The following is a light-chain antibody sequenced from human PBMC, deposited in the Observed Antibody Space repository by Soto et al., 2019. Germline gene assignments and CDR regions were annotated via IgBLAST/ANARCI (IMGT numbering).Light chain of an antibody. CDR1: SSDVGTYNF. Sequence: QSALTQPASVYGSPGQSITISCTGTSSDVGTYNFVSWYRQHPVKAPILIIFDVSSRPSGISNRFSGSKSGNTASLTISGVQAEDEADYYCSSYANSDTVIFGGGTKLTLL. CDR3: SSYANSDTVI. V-gene: IGLV2-14*01. CDR2: DVS. J-gene: IGLJ2*01.